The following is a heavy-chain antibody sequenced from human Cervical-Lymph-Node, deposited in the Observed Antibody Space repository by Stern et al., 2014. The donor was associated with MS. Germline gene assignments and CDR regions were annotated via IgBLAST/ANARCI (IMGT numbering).Heavy chain of an antibody. CDR2: INTGIGRK. CDR3: ARDGETSLSHYYSGMDV. Sequence: VQLVESGTEVRKPGASVKVSCKASGYTFSTYAVHWVRQAPGQRLEWMGWINTGIGRKMYSQQFKGRVTITRQTSAKTVYLELTSLRSEDTAVYYCARDGETSLSHYYSGMDVWGPGTTVTVAS. D-gene: IGHD4-17*01. J-gene: IGHJ6*02. CDR1: GYTFSTYA. V-gene: IGHV1-3*04.